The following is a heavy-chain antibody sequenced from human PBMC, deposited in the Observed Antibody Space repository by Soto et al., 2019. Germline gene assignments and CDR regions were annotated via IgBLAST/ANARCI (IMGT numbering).Heavy chain of an antibody. Sequence: PSETLSLTCAVYGGSFTGYYCSWIRQPPGKGLEWIGEINHSGITDYNPSLKSRVSISVDTSKNQVSLRLSSVTAADTAAYYCARGTIKVTSLWKESYSYYGMDVWGQGTTVTVSS. V-gene: IGHV4-34*01. CDR3: ARGTIKVTSLWKESYSYYGMDV. CDR2: INHSGIT. CDR1: GGSFTGYY. D-gene: IGHD4-4*01. J-gene: IGHJ6*02.